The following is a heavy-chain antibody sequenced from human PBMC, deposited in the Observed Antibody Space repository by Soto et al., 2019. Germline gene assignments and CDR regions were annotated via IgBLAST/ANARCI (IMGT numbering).Heavy chain of an antibody. V-gene: IGHV1-24*01. CDR3: ATGFSHYGSGSGSGWFDP. J-gene: IGHJ5*02. CDR1: GYTLTELS. CDR2: FDPEDGET. D-gene: IGHD3-10*01. Sequence: ASVKVSCKVSGYTLTELSMHWVRQAPGKGLEWMGGFDPEDGETIYAQKFQGRVTMTEDTSTDTAYMELSSLRSEDTAVYYCATGFSHYGSGSGSGWFDPWGQGTLVTVSS.